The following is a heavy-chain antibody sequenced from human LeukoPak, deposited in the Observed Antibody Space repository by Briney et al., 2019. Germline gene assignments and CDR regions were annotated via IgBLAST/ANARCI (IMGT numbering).Heavy chain of an antibody. J-gene: IGHJ6*03. Sequence: PSETLSLTCTVSGGSISSGSYYWNWIRQPTGKGLEWIGRIYTSGSTKYNPSLKSRVTVSVDTSKNQFSLKLSSVTAADTAVYYCAAADPYYYYMDVWGKGTTVTVSS. V-gene: IGHV4-61*02. CDR1: GGSISSGSYY. D-gene: IGHD2-15*01. CDR3: AAADPYYYYMDV. CDR2: IYTSGST.